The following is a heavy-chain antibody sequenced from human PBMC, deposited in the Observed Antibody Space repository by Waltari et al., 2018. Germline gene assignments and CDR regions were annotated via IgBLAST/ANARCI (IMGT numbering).Heavy chain of an antibody. V-gene: IGHV5-10-1*03. D-gene: IGHD6-19*01. CDR3: AIAGAGNFDL. J-gene: IGHJ2*01. CDR2: IDPSDSST. Sequence: DVQLVQSGVEVKKPGESLRISCKGSGYTFSDYKLTWVRQMPGKGLEWMGSIDPSDSSTNYSPSFQGHVTISLDKSISTAYLQWNSLEASDTAIFYCAIAGAGNFDLWGRGTLVTVSS. CDR1: GYTFSDYK.